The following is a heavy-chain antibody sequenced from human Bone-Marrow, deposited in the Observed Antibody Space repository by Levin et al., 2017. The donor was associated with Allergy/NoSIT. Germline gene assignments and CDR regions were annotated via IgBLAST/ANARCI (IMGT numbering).Heavy chain of an antibody. CDR1: GGSISSSSYY. CDR2: IYYSGST. D-gene: IGHD2-15*01. J-gene: IGHJ6*02. CDR3: ARLVLLGYGMDV. Sequence: GSLRLSCTVSGGSISSSSYYWGWIRQPPGKGLEWIGSIYYSGSTYYNPSLKSRVTISVDTSKNQFSLKLSSVTAADTAVYYCARLVLLGYGMDVWGQGTTVTVSS. V-gene: IGHV4-39*01.